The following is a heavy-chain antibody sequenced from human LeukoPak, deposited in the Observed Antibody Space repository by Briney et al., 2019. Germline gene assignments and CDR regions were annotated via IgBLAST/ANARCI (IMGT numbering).Heavy chain of an antibody. J-gene: IGHJ3*02. D-gene: IGHD6-13*01. CDR2: IYTSGST. V-gene: IGHV4-59*10. CDR3: ASHPPHYSSSWYDAFDI. CDR1: GFTFNKYS. Sequence: GSLRLSCAASGFTFNKYSMNWVRQAPGKGLEWIGRIYTSGSTNYNPSLKSRVTMSVDTSKNQFSLKLSSVTAADTAVYYCASHPPHYSSSWYDAFDIWGQGTMVTVSS.